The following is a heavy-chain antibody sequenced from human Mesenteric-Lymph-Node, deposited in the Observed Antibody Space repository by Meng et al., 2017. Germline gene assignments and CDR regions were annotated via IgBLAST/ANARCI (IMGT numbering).Heavy chain of an antibody. CDR3: ARDLLLEGSGTYHDYVYYGMDV. D-gene: IGHD3-10*01. Sequence: ASVKVSCKASGYTFTGYYMRWVRQAPGQGLEWMGWINPNSGGTNYAQKFQGRVTMTRDTSISTAYMEVSRLRFDDTAGYYCARDLLLEGSGTYHDYVYYGMDVWGQGTTVTVSS. CDR1: GYTFTGYY. J-gene: IGHJ6*02. CDR2: INPNSGGT. V-gene: IGHV1-2*02.